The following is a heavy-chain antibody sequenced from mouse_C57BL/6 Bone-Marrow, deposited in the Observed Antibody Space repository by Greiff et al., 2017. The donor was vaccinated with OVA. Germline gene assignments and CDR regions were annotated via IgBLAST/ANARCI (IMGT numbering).Heavy chain of an antibody. Sequence: QVQLKQPGAELVKPGASVKLSCKASGYTFTSYWMHWVKQRPGQGLEWIGMIHPNSGSTNYNEKFKSKATLTVDKSSSTAYMQLSSLTSEDSAVYYCAPMVTTWGEGYYAMDYWGQGTSVTVSS. D-gene: IGHD2-2*01. J-gene: IGHJ4*01. CDR3: APMVTTWGEGYYAMDY. CDR2: IHPNSGST. CDR1: GYTFTSYW. V-gene: IGHV1-64*01.